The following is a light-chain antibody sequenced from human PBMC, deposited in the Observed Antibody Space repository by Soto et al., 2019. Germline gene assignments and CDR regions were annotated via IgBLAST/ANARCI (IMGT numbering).Light chain of an antibody. Sequence: DIVMTQSPDCLAVSLGERATINCKSSQSVLYSSNNKNYLAWYQQKPGQPPKLLIYWASTRESGVPDRFSGSGSGTDFTLTISSLQAEDVAVYYCQQHYSTAYTFGQGNKLEIK. CDR1: QSVLYSSNNKNY. J-gene: IGKJ2*01. CDR3: QQHYSTAYT. CDR2: WAS. V-gene: IGKV4-1*01.